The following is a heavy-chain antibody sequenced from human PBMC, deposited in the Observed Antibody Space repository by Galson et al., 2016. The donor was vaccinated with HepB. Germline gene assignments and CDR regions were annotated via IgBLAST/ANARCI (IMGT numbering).Heavy chain of an antibody. CDR3: ARGRNPAFDY. J-gene: IGHJ4*02. CDR1: GDSVSADMVA. V-gene: IGHV6-1*01. Sequence: CAISGDSVSADMVAWNWIRQSPSRGLEWLGRTYYRSRWFSDYAESVQGRITINPDTSNNHFPLQLNSVTPDDTAIYFCARGRNPAFDYWGQGILVTVSS. CDR2: TYYRSRWFS. D-gene: IGHD1-14*01.